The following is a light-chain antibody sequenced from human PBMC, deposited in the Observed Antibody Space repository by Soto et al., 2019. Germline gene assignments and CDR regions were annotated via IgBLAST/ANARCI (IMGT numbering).Light chain of an antibody. CDR1: SSDVGGYNY. Sequence: QSVLTQPASVSGSPGQSITISCTGTSSDVGGYNYVSWYQQHPGKAPKLMIYDVNNRPSGFSSRFSGSKSGNAASLTISGLQAEDEADYYCSSCTSSSTVVFGGGTKVTVL. CDR2: DVN. CDR3: SSCTSSSTVV. V-gene: IGLV2-14*01. J-gene: IGLJ2*01.